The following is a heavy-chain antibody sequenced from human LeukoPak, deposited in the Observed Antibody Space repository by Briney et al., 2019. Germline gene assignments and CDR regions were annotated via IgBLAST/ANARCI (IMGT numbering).Heavy chain of an antibody. CDR2: IIPIFGTA. Sequence: SVKVSCKTSRGTFTNYAISWVRQAPGQGLEWMGGIIPIFGTASYAQKFQGRVTITADESTSTAYMELSRLRSEDTAMYYCARFVDTAMVFDYWGQGALVTVCS. J-gene: IGHJ4*02. CDR3: ARFVDTAMVFDY. CDR1: RGTFTNYA. D-gene: IGHD5-18*01. V-gene: IGHV1-69*13.